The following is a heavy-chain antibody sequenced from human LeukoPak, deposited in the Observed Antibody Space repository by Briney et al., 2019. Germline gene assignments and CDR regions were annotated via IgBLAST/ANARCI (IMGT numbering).Heavy chain of an antibody. D-gene: IGHD2-15*01. J-gene: IGHJ4*02. Sequence: SETLSLTCTVSGGSISSSSYYWGWIRQPPGKGLEWIGSIYYSGSTYYNPSLKSRVTISVDTSKNQFSLKLSSVTAADTAVYYCARVVGSVRENYFDYWGQGTLVTVSS. CDR2: IYYSGST. V-gene: IGHV4-39*07. CDR3: ARVVGSVRENYFDY. CDR1: GGSISSSSYY.